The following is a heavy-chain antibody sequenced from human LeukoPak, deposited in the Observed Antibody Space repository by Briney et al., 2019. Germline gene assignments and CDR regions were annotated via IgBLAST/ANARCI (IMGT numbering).Heavy chain of an antibody. CDR2: ISGGGGST. Sequence: GGSLRLSCAASGFTFSSYAMSWVHQAPGKGLEWVSAISGGGGSTYYTDSVKGRFTISRDNSKNTLYLQMNSLRAEDTAVYYCAKVGESGGVWKYYFDYWGQGTLVTVSS. J-gene: IGHJ4*02. V-gene: IGHV3-23*01. CDR1: GFTFSSYA. D-gene: IGHD2-8*02. CDR3: AKVGESGGVWKYYFDY.